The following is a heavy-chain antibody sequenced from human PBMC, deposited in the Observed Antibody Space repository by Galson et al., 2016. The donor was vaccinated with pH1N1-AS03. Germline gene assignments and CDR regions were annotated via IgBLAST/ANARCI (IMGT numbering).Heavy chain of an antibody. J-gene: IGHJ4*02. Sequence: SLRLSCAASGFTFSYYSMNWVRQAPGKGLEWVSYISSRGDSISYADSVKGRFSISRDNAKESLYLKMNSLRDEDTGVYYCARIVTMSDFDSWGQGTLVTVSS. D-gene: IGHD2-21*02. CDR3: ARIVTMSDFDS. V-gene: IGHV3-48*02. CDR1: GFTFSYYS. CDR2: ISSRGDSI.